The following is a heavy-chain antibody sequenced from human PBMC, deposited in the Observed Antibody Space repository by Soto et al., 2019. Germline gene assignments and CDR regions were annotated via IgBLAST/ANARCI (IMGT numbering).Heavy chain of an antibody. J-gene: IGHJ4*02. CDR2: IYSGGST. V-gene: IGHV3-53*01. Sequence: SQTLSCASSVFTVSSNYMSWVRQAPGKGLEWVSVIYSGGSTYYADSVKGRFTISRDNSKNTLYLQMNSLRAEDTAVYYCARERSGWHLDYWGQGTLVTVSS. D-gene: IGHD6-19*01. CDR1: VFTVSSNY. CDR3: ARERSGWHLDY.